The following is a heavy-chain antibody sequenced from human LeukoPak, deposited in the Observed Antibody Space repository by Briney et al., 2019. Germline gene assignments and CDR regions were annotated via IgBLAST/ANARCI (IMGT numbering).Heavy chain of an antibody. CDR3: ARIRILEWLLMFDY. D-gene: IGHD3-3*01. CDR2: INPNSGGT. CDR1: GYTFTGYY. Sequence: ASVKVSCKASGYTFTGYYMHWVRQAPGQGLEWMGWINPNSGGTNYAQKFQGRVTVTRDTSISTAYMELSRLRSDDTAVYYCARIRILEWLLMFDYWGQGTLVTVSS. V-gene: IGHV1-2*02. J-gene: IGHJ4*02.